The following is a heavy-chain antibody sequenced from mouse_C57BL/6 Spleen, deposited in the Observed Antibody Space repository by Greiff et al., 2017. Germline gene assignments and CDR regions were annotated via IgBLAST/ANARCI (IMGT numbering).Heavy chain of an antibody. Sequence: EVKLVESGEGLVKPGGSLKLSCAASGFTFSSYAMSWVRQTPEKRLEWVAYISSGGDYIYYADNARNTLYLQMSSLKSEDTAMYYCTAARRGFDYWGQGTTLTDSS. J-gene: IGHJ2*01. V-gene: IGHV5-9-1*02. CDR3: TAARRGFDY. CDR1: GFTFSSYA. D-gene: IGHD3-1*01. CDR2: ISSGGDYI.